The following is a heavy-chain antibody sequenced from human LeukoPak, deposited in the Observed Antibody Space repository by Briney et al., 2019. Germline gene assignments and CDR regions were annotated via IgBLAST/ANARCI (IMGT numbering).Heavy chain of an antibody. CDR3: ARDRGNYSTKSFDF. D-gene: IGHD1-7*01. V-gene: IGHV3-23*01. J-gene: IGHJ5*01. CDR2: ITGGGDNT. Sequence: GGSLRLSCAASGFTFSSYAMGWVRQAPGKGLEWVSTITGGGDNTYYADSVKGRFTVSRDNSKNTLSLQMTSLRAEDTAVYFCARDRGNYSTKSFDFWGQGALVTVSS. CDR1: GFTFSSYA.